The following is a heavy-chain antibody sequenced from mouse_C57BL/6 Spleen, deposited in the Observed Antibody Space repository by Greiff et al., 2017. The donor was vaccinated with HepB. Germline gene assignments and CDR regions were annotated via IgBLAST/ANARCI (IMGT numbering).Heavy chain of an antibody. V-gene: IGHV14-1*01. CDR2: IDPEDGDT. Sequence: EVQLKQSGAELVRPGASVKLSCTASGFNIKDYYMHWVKQRPEQGLEWIGRIDPEDGDTEYAPKFQGKATMTADTSSNTAYLQLSSLTSEDTAVYYCTPYGNYAWFAYWGQGTLVTVSA. D-gene: IGHD2-10*02. CDR1: GFNIKDYY. J-gene: IGHJ3*01. CDR3: TPYGNYAWFAY.